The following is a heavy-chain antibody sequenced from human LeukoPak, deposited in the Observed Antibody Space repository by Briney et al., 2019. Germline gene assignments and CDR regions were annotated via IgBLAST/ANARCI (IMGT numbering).Heavy chain of an antibody. CDR3: ARVRCRYGGSCYYFDY. J-gene: IGHJ4*02. Sequence: GGSLRLSCAASGFTFSSYWMSWVRQAPGKGLEWVANIKQDGSEKYYVDSVKGRFTISRDNAKNSLYLQMNSLRAEDTAVYYCARVRCRYGGSCYYFDYWGQGTLVTVSS. CDR2: IKQDGSEK. D-gene: IGHD2-15*01. CDR1: GFTFSSYW. V-gene: IGHV3-7*01.